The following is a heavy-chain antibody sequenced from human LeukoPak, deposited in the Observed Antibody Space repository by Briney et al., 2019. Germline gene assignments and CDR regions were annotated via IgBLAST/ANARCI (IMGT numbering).Heavy chain of an antibody. D-gene: IGHD3-16*01. CDR2: FHYSEST. CDR3: ARFPLGDLLPGD. Sequence: SETLSLTCIVSGASISSSSYYWGWIRQSPGKGLQWIGSFHYSESTYFNPSLKSRVTISVDTSKNQFSLNLSSVTAADTAVYYCARFPLGDLLPGDWGQGTLVTVSS. V-gene: IGHV4-39*01. CDR1: GASISSSSYY. J-gene: IGHJ4*02.